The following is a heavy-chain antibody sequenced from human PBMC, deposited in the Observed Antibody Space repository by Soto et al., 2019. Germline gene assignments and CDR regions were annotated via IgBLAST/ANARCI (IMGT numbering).Heavy chain of an antibody. CDR1: GGSISSGGYY. D-gene: IGHD4-17*01. J-gene: IGHJ4*02. V-gene: IGHV4-31*03. Sequence: QVQLQESGPGLVKPSQTLSLTCTVSGGSISSGGYYWSWIRQHPGKGLEWIGYIYYSGSTYYNPSLKSRVTXXVXTXXNQFSLKLSSVTAADTAVYYCAREGHYGDYGYFDYWGQGTLVTVSS. CDR3: AREGHYGDYGYFDY. CDR2: IYYSGST.